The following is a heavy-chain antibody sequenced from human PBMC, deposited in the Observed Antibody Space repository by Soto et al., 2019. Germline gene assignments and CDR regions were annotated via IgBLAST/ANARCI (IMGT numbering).Heavy chain of an antibody. CDR2: IYYSGST. Sequence: SETLSLTCTVSGGSISSSSYYWGWIRQPPGKGLEWIGSIYYSGSTYYNPSLKSRVTISVDTSKNQFSLKLSSVTAADTAVYYCARQNRDIVLMVYAIDCFDPWGQGTLVTVSS. D-gene: IGHD2-8*01. CDR3: ARQNRDIVLMVYAIDCFDP. CDR1: GGSISSSSYY. J-gene: IGHJ5*02. V-gene: IGHV4-39*01.